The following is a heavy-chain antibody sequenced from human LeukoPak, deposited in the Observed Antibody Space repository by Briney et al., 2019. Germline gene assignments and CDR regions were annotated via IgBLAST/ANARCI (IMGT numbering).Heavy chain of an antibody. CDR1: GFTFSTYS. D-gene: IGHD4-17*01. CDR3: ARQGTVTTGHYYYMDV. J-gene: IGHJ6*03. Sequence: PGGSLRLSCAASGFTFSTYSMNWVRQAPGKGLEWVSYISSSSSTIYYADSVKGRFTISRDNAKNPLYLQMNSLRAEDTAVYYCARQGTVTTGHYYYMDVWGKGTTVTVSS. V-gene: IGHV3-48*01. CDR2: ISSSSSTI.